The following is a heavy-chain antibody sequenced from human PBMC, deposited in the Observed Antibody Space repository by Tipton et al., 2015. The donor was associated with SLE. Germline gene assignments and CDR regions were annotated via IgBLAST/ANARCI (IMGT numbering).Heavy chain of an antibody. CDR3: ARRHFDTSGYYRGAFDI. V-gene: IGHV4-59*01. CDR1: GGSISGYY. J-gene: IGHJ3*02. CDR2: VYSSGST. D-gene: IGHD3-22*01. Sequence: TLSLTCTVSGGSISGYYWSWIRQSPGGGLEWIGYVYSSGSTHYNPSLKSRVTISVDASKNQFSLRLTSVTAADTAVYYCARRHFDTSGYYRGAFDIWGQGTMVTVSS.